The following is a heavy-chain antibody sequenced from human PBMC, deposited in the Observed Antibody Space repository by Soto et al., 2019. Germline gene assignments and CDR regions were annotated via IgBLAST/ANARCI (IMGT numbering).Heavy chain of an antibody. CDR1: GGSFSGYY. V-gene: IGHV4-34*01. CDR3: ARGRPVYCSGGSCYRFYY. CDR2: INHSGST. D-gene: IGHD2-15*01. J-gene: IGHJ4*02. Sequence: SETLSLTCAVYGGSFSGYYWSWIRQPPGKGLEWIGEINHSGSTNYNPSLKSRVTISVDTSKNQFSLKLSSVTAADTAVYYCARGRPVYCSGGSCYRFYYWGQGTLVTVSS.